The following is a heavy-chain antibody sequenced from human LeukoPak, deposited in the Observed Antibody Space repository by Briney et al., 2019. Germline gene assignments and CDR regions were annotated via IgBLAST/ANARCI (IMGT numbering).Heavy chain of an antibody. Sequence: GGSLRLSCAASGFSFSTYAMSWVRRAPGKGLEWVSVVSGSGDKTYYRGSVQGRFTIARDNSKTTLYLQMNSLRAEDTAVYYCASFVWGSYRFDYWGQGTLVTVSS. CDR3: ASFVWGSYRFDY. J-gene: IGHJ4*02. CDR1: GFSFSTYA. CDR2: VSGSGDKT. V-gene: IGHV3-23*01. D-gene: IGHD3-16*02.